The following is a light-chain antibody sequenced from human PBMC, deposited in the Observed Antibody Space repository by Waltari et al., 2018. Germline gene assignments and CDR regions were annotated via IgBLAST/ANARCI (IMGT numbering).Light chain of an antibody. J-gene: IGKJ4*01. V-gene: IGKV1-12*01. CDR3: QQVASFPLT. CDR1: QGIDRW. CDR2: AAS. Sequence: DIQMTQSPSSVSASVGDRVTITCRASQGIDRWLAWYQQKPGKAPQLLISAASTLQSGVPSRVSGSGSGTEFTLTITTLQPEDFATYYCQQVASFPLTFGGGTKVDIK.